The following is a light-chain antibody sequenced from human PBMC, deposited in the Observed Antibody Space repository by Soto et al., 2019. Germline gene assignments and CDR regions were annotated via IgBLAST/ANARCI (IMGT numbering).Light chain of an antibody. CDR1: SSDVGGYNY. J-gene: IGLJ2*01. CDR3: SSYTSSSTLVV. V-gene: IGLV2-14*01. CDR2: DVS. Sequence: QSALTQPASVSGSPGQSITISCTGTSSDVGGYNYVSWYQQHPGKAPKLMIYDVSNRPSGVSNRFSGSKSGNTASLTISGLQAEDEADYDCSSYTSSSTLVVFGGGTTVTVL.